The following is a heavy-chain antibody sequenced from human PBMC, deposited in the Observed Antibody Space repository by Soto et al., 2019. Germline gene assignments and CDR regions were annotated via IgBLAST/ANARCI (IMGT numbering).Heavy chain of an antibody. D-gene: IGHD6-13*01. CDR1: GFNFSSYC. CDR2: IKQDGSEK. Sequence: EVQLVESGGGLVQPGGSLRLSCAVSGFNFSSYCMRWVRQASGQGLEWVANIKQDGSEKSYVDSVKGRFTISRDNARYSLYLQMDSLRAEDKAEYYCARDKWAAAGEDYWGQGTLVTVSS. V-gene: IGHV3-7*03. J-gene: IGHJ4*02. CDR3: ARDKWAAAGEDY.